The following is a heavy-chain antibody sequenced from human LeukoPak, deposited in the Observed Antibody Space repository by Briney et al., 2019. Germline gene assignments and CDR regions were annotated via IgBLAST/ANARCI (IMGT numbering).Heavy chain of an antibody. V-gene: IGHV4-59*01. CDR1: GGSISSYY. CDR2: IYYSGST. Sequence: PSETLSLTCTVSGGSISSYYWSWIRQPPGKGLEWIGYIYYSGSTNYNPSLKSRVTISVDTSKNQFSLKLSSVTAADTAVYYCAGASGYSYEPFDYWGRGTLVTVSS. D-gene: IGHD5-18*01. J-gene: IGHJ4*02. CDR3: AGASGYSYEPFDY.